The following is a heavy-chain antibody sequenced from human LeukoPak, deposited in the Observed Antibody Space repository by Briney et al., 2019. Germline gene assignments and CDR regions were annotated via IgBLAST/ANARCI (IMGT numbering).Heavy chain of an antibody. Sequence: GGCLRLSCAASGFTFSSYGMHWVRQAPGKGLEWVGFTRRKAYGGTTEYAPSVKGRFTISRDDSKGIAYLQMNSLKTEDTAVYYCASWGYYYGMDVWGQGTTVTVSS. J-gene: IGHJ6*02. V-gene: IGHV3-49*04. CDR1: GFTFSSYG. CDR2: TRRKAYGGTT. CDR3: ASWGYYYGMDV. D-gene: IGHD7-27*01.